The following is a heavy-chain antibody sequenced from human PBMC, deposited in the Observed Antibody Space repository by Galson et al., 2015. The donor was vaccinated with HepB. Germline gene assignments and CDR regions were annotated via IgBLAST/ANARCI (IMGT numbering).Heavy chain of an antibody. J-gene: IGHJ4*02. CDR2: INPNSGGT. D-gene: IGHD5-18*01. Sequence: SVKVSCKASGYTFTGYYMHWVRQAPGQGLEWMGWINPNSGGTNYAQKFQGWVTMTRDTSISTAYMQLSSLRSDDTAVYYCAREREEARIQLWLHYWGQGTLVTVSS. CDR1: GYTFTGYY. V-gene: IGHV1-2*04. CDR3: AREREEARIQLWLHY.